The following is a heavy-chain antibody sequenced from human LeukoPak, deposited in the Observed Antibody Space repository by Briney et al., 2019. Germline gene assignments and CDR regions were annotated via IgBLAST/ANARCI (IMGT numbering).Heavy chain of an antibody. V-gene: IGHV3-23*01. D-gene: IGHD3-10*01. J-gene: IGHJ5*01. CDR1: GFTFSSYA. CDR3: ARDVADYYGSGSYRYNWFDS. Sequence: GRSLRLSCAASGFTFSSYAMSWVRQAPGKGLEWVSAISGSGGSTYYADSVKGRFTISRDNAKNSLYLQMNSLRAEDTAVYYCARDVADYYGSGSYRYNWFDSWGQGTLVTVSS. CDR2: ISGSGGST.